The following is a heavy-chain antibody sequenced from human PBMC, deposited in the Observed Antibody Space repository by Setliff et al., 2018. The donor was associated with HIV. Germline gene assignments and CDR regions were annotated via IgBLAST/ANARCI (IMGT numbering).Heavy chain of an antibody. Sequence: GASVKVSCKASGYTFTTYAMHWVRQAPGQRLEWMGWINAGNGSTNYGDSVKGRFTISRDSSKNTLFLQMNSLRAEDTAVYYCAKGGKGYSGRYYFDYWGQGTQVTVSS. D-gene: IGHD1-26*01. V-gene: IGHV1-3*01. CDR2: INAGNGST. CDR3: AKGGKGYSGRYYFDY. J-gene: IGHJ4*02. CDR1: GYTFTTYA.